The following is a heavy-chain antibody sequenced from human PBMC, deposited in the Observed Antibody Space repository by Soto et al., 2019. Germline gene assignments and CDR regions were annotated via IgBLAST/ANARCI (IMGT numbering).Heavy chain of an antibody. Sequence: QVQLQQWGAGLLKPSETLSLTCAVNSESLSGYYWSWIRQSPGKGLEWIGEIDGSGNTNYSPSLRSRVAMSVATSKNHFSLILNSVSAADTAAYYCVGARGRLVGFDYWGQGTLVTVSS. V-gene: IGHV4-34*01. D-gene: IGHD1-26*01. CDR3: VGARGRLVGFDY. CDR1: SESLSGYY. CDR2: IDGSGNT. J-gene: IGHJ4*02.